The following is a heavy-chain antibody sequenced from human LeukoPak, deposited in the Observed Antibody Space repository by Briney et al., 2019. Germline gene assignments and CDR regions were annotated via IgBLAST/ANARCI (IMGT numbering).Heavy chain of an antibody. CDR2: IYYSGST. CDR1: GGFISGYY. J-gene: IGHJ4*02. Sequence: SETLSLTCTVSGGFISGYYWSWIRQPPGKGLEWIGDIYYSGSTNYNPSLKSRVTISVDTSKNQFSLKLSSVTAADTAVYYCAREITMVRGVIISIPEVDYWGQGTLVTVSS. D-gene: IGHD3-10*01. V-gene: IGHV4-59*12. CDR3: AREITMVRGVIISIPEVDY.